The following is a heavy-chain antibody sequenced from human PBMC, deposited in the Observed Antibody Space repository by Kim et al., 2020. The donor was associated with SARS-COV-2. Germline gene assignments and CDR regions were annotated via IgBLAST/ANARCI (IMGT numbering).Heavy chain of an antibody. CDR1: GFTFSSYS. CDR3: AREGPGSYFPRDWYFDL. Sequence: GGSLRLSCAASGFTFSSYSMNWVRQAPGKGLEWVSSISSSSSYIYYADSVKGRFTISRDNAKNSLYLQMNSLRAEDTAVYYCAREGPGSYFPRDWYFDLWGRGTLVTVSS. J-gene: IGHJ2*01. V-gene: IGHV3-21*01. CDR2: ISSSSSYI. D-gene: IGHD1-26*01.